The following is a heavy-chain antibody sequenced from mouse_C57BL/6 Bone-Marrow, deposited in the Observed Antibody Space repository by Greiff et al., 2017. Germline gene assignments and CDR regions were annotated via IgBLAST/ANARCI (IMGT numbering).Heavy chain of an antibody. V-gene: IGHV5-2*01. CDR1: EYEFPSHD. CDR2: INSDGGST. Sequence: DVMLVESGGGLVQPGESLKLSCESNEYEFPSHDMSWVRKTPEKRLELVAAINSDGGSTYYPDTMERRFIISRDNTKKTLYLQMSSLMSEDTALYYCARWGLPYAMDYWGQGTSVTVSS. CDR3: ARWGLPYAMDY. J-gene: IGHJ4*01. D-gene: IGHD2-4*01.